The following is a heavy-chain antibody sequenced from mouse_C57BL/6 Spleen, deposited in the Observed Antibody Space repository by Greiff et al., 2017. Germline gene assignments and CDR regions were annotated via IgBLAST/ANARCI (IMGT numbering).Heavy chain of an antibody. CDR1: GFTFSDYG. Sequence: EVHLVESGGGLVKPGGSLKLSCAASGFTFSDYGMHWVRQAPEKGLEWVAYISSGSSTIYYADTVKGRFTITRDNAKNTLFLQMTSLMSADTAMYYWAREGDDGYPSGYFDYWGQGTTLTVSS. CDR2: ISSGSSTI. J-gene: IGHJ2*01. CDR3: AREGDDGYPSGYFDY. D-gene: IGHD2-3*01. V-gene: IGHV5-17*01.